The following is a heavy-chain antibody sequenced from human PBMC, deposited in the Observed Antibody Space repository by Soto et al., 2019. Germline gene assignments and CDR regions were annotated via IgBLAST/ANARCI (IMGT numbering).Heavy chain of an antibody. CDR1: GGTFSSYA. Sequence: ASVKVSCKASGGTFSSYAISWVRQAPGQGLEWMGGIIPIFGTANYAQKFQGRVTITADKSTSTAYMELSSLRSEDTAVYYCARGKGMEENYYYYGLDIWGQGTTVTV. D-gene: IGHD1-1*01. V-gene: IGHV1-69*06. J-gene: IGHJ6*02. CDR2: IIPIFGTA. CDR3: ARGKGMEENYYYYGLDI.